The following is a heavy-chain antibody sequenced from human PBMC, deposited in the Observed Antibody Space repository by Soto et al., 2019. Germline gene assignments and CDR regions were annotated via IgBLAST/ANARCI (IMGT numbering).Heavy chain of an antibody. CDR2: INHSGST. J-gene: IGHJ6*02. Sequence: QVQLQQWGAGLLKPSETLSLTCAVYGGSFSGYYWSWIRQPPGKGLEWIGEINHSGSTNYNPTLKSRVTISVDTSKNQLSLKLSSVTAADTAVYYCARGSGIVGYCSGGSCYSRYYGMDVWGQGTTVTVSS. D-gene: IGHD2-15*01. CDR3: ARGSGIVGYCSGGSCYSRYYGMDV. CDR1: GGSFSGYY. V-gene: IGHV4-34*01.